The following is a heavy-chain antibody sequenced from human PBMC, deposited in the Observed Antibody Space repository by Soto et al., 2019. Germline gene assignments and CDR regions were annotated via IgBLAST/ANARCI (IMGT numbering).Heavy chain of an antibody. CDR3: ARGWFGPDV. D-gene: IGHD3-10*01. CDR1: GFTLSGRS. Sequence: EVQLVESGGGLVQPGGSLRLSCAASGFTLSGRSMHWVRQAPGKGLVWVSGIDNAGTDSTYADSVKGRFTSSRDKAKNMLYLQMNSLGVEDTAVYYCARGWFGPDVWGKGATVTVSS. CDR2: IDNAGTDS. V-gene: IGHV3-74*01. J-gene: IGHJ6*04.